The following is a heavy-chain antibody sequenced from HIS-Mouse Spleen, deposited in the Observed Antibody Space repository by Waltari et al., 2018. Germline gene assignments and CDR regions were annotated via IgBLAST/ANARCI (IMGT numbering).Heavy chain of an antibody. CDR2: IYYSGST. D-gene: IGHD6-13*01. V-gene: IGHV4-39*07. CDR1: GVSISSSRYY. Sequence: QLQLQESGPGLVKPSETLSLTCTFSGVSISSSRYYLGWIRQPPGKGLEWIGSIYYSGSTYYNPSLKSRVTISVDTSKNQFSLKLSSVTAADTAVYYCAREIPYSSSWYDWYFDLWGRGTLVTVSS. J-gene: IGHJ2*01. CDR3: AREIPYSSSWYDWYFDL.